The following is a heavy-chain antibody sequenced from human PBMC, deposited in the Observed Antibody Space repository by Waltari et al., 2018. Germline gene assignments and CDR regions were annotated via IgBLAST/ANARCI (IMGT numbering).Heavy chain of an antibody. CDR3: ARDGLFEPSSKDAFDI. Sequence: QVLLQESGPGLVKPSETLSLTCTVSGYSISSGYYWGWIRQPPGQGLEWIGSIYHSGSSYYNPSLKSRLTISVDTSKNLCSLKLSSVTAADTAVYYCARDGLFEPSSKDAFDIWGQGTMVTVSS. CDR2: IYHSGSS. V-gene: IGHV4-38-2*02. CDR1: GYSISSGYY. D-gene: IGHD2-21*01. J-gene: IGHJ3*02.